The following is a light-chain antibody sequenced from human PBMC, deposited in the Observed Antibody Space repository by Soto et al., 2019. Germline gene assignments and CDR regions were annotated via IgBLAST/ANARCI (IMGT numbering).Light chain of an antibody. J-gene: IGLJ1*01. V-gene: IGLV1-44*01. Sequence: QAVLTQSPSVSGTPGQRVTISCSGITSNIGRSIVSWYQQFPGEAPKVVIYGNNQRPSGVPVRFSASKSYTSASLAISGLQSEDEDDYYCATWGDGVFVFGLGTKVIV. CDR3: ATWGDGVFV. CDR1: TSNIGRSI. CDR2: GNN.